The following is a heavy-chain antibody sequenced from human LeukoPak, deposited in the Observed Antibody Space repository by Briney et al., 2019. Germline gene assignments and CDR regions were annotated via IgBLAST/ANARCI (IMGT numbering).Heavy chain of an antibody. J-gene: IGHJ2*01. CDR3: ASRVGLTRYWYFDL. CDR2: ISSSGGST. V-gene: IGHV3-23*01. CDR1: GFTFSNNT. Sequence: PGGSLRLSCAASGFTFSNNTMSWARQAPGKGLEWVSSISSSGGSTSYADSVKGRFTFSRDNSKNTLYLQMNSLRVEDTAVYYCASRVGLTRYWYFDLWGRGTLVTVSS.